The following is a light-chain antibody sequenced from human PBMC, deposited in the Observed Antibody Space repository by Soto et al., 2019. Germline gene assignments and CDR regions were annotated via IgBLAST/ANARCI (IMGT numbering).Light chain of an antibody. CDR1: QSLVHSDGNTY. Sequence: DIVLTQTPLSSPGTLGQPASISCRSSQSLVHSDGNTYLSWFHQRPGQPPRLLIDKVSNRFSGVPDRFSGSGAGTDFTLKISRVEAEDVGIYFCMQATQYRPYTFGQGTKLEIK. CDR3: MQATQYRPYT. V-gene: IGKV2-24*01. J-gene: IGKJ2*01. CDR2: KVS.